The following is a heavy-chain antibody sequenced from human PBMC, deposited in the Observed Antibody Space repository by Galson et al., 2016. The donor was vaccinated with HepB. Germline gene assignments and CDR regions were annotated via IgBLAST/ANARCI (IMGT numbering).Heavy chain of an antibody. CDR2: VYHSGTT. CDR3: ARIKRPASGDYAFDS. D-gene: IGHD4-17*01. CDR1: GGSVNSGSHY. V-gene: IGHV4-61*01. J-gene: IGHJ4*02. Sequence: ETLSLTCTVSGGSVNSGSHYWSWIRQPPGKTLEWIGYVYHSGTTNYNPSLKSRLTVSVDTSKNQFSLTLTSLTAAGTAVYFCARIKRPASGDYAFDSWGQGTLVTVSS.